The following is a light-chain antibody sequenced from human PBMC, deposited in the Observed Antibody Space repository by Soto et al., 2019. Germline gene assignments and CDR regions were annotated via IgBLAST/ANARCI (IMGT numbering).Light chain of an antibody. J-gene: IGKJ4*01. CDR2: GAS. CDR3: QKYANWPLT. CDR1: QSVGSN. V-gene: IGKV3-15*01. Sequence: ETVMTQSPATLSVSPGERATLSCRASQSVGSNLAWYQQKPGQAPRLLIYGASTRAARIPARFSGGGSGAEFTLTISSLQSEDFAVYFCQKYANWPLTFGGGTEVEIK.